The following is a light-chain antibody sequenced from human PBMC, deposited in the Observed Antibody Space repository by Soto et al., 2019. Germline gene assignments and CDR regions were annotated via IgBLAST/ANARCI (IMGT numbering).Light chain of an antibody. V-gene: IGLV1-40*01. CDR1: SSNIGAGYD. CDR2: GNS. Sequence: QSVLTQPPSVSGAPGQRVTLSCTGGSSNIGAGYDVHWYQQLPGTAPKLLMYGNSNRPSGVPDRFSGSKSGTSASLAITNLQAEDEADYYCQSYDSSLSVVFGGGTKVTVL. J-gene: IGLJ2*01. CDR3: QSYDSSLSVV.